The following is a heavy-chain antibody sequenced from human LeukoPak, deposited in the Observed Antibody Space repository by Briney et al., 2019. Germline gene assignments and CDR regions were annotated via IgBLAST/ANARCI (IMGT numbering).Heavy chain of an antibody. Sequence: GGSLRLSCAASGFTFSSYSMNWVRQAPGKGLEWVSSISSSSSYIYYADSVKGRFTISRDNAKNSLYLQMNSLRAEDTAVYYCAKDVYSSSSAIDYWGRGTLVTVSS. CDR1: GFTFSSYS. D-gene: IGHD6-6*01. V-gene: IGHV3-21*01. J-gene: IGHJ4*02. CDR2: ISSSSSYI. CDR3: AKDVYSSSSAIDY.